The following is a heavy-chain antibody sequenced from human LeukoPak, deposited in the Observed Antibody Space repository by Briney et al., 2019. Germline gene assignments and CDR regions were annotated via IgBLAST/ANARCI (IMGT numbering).Heavy chain of an antibody. V-gene: IGHV3-23*01. J-gene: IGHJ4*02. CDR1: GFTFSAYA. Sequence: PGGSLRLSRAASGFTFSAYAMTWVRQAPGKGLEWVSSITGSDDTAYYADSVKGRFTISRDNSKNTLYLQMNSLRAEDTAVYYCAKPAVAVAANYFDYWGQGTLVSVSS. CDR2: ITGSDDTA. CDR3: AKPAVAVAANYFDY. D-gene: IGHD6-19*01.